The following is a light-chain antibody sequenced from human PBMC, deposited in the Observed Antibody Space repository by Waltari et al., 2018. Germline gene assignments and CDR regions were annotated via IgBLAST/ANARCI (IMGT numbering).Light chain of an antibody. V-gene: IGLV1-40*01. J-gene: IGLJ2*01. CDR3: QSYDNSLSSWV. Sequence: QSVLTQPPSVSGAPGQRVTISCTGSSSNIGAGYDVHWYQQLPGTAPRLLISGNSNRPSGVPDRFSGSKSGPSASLAITGLQAEDEADYYCQSYDNSLSSWVFGGGTKLTVL. CDR1: SSNIGAGYD. CDR2: GNS.